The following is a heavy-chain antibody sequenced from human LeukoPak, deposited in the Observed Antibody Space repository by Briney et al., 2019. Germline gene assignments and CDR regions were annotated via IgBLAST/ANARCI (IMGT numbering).Heavy chain of an antibody. CDR2: IRSKAYGGTT. Sequence: PGRSLRLSCTASGFTFGDYAMSWVRQAPGKGLEWVGFIRSKAYGGTTEYAASVKGRFTISRDDSKSIAYLQMNSLKTDDTAVYYCTRDRDYDLTDFDYWGQGTLVTVSS. D-gene: IGHD3-3*01. CDR1: GFTFGDYA. J-gene: IGHJ4*02. V-gene: IGHV3-49*04. CDR3: TRDRDYDLTDFDY.